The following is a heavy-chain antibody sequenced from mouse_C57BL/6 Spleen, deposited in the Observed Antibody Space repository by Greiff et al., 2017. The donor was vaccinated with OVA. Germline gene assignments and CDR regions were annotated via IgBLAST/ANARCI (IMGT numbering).Heavy chain of an antibody. Sequence: LVESGASVKISCKASGYSFTDYNMNWVKQSNGKSLEWIGVINPNYGTTSYNQKFKGKATLTVDQSSSTAYMQLNSLTSEDSAVYYCARGESGYYAMDYWGQGTSVTVSS. CDR1: GYSFTDYN. J-gene: IGHJ4*01. CDR3: ARGESGYYAMDY. D-gene: IGHD6-2*01. V-gene: IGHV1-39*01. CDR2: INPNYGTT.